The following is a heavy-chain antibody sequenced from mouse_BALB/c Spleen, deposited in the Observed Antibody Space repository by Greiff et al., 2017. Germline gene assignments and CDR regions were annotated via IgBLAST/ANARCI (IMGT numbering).Heavy chain of an antibody. CDR1: GFSLTSYG. Sequence: VQLVESGPGLVQPSQSLSITCTVSGFSLTSYGVHWVRQSPGKGLEWLGVIWSGGSTDYNAAFISRLSISKDNSKSQVFFKMNSLQANDTAIYYCARNHYYGSSYAWFAYWGQGTLVTVSA. CDR2: IWSGGST. J-gene: IGHJ3*01. V-gene: IGHV2-2*02. CDR3: ARNHYYGSSYAWFAY. D-gene: IGHD1-1*01.